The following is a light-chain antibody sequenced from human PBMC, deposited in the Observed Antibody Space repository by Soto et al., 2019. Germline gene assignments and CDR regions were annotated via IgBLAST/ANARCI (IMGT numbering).Light chain of an antibody. CDR2: TND. J-gene: IGLJ2*01. V-gene: IGLV1-44*01. CDR1: HSNIGANT. Sequence: QSVLTQPPSASGTPGQRVSLSCSGSHSNIGANTVNWYQHLPGAAPTLLIYTNDQRPSGVAGRFSGSKSGTSASLAISGLQYEDEAHYYCAAWDDSLNGLIFGGGTKLTVL. CDR3: AAWDDSLNGLI.